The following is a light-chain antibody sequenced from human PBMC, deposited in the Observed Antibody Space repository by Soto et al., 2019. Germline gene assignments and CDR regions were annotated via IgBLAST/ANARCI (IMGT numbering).Light chain of an antibody. CDR2: TAS. J-gene: IGKJ2*01. V-gene: IGKV1-39*01. CDR1: QSITNY. CDR3: QQSYSIPHT. Sequence: DIQMTQSPSSLSASVGDRVTITCRASQSITNYLNWYQQKPGEVPKLLIYTASSLQSGVPSRFSGSGSGTDFTLTISSLQPEDFATYYCQQSYSIPHTFGQGTNWKSN.